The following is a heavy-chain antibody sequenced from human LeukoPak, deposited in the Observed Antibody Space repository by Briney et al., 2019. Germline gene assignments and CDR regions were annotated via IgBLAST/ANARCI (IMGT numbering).Heavy chain of an antibody. J-gene: IGHJ4*02. Sequence: GGSLRLSCAASGFTFSNAWMSWVRQAPGKGLEWVGRIKSKTDGGTTDYAAPVKGRFTISRDDSKNTLYLQMNSLKTEDTAVYYCTTDSRRYFGWLLIDYWGQGTLVTVSS. CDR1: GFTFSNAW. CDR3: TTDSRRYFGWLLIDY. CDR2: IKSKTDGGTT. V-gene: IGHV3-15*01. D-gene: IGHD3-9*01.